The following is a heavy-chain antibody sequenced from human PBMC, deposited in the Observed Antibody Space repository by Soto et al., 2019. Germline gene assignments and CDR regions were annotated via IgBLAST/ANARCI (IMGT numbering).Heavy chain of an antibody. J-gene: IGHJ5*02. Sequence: GASVKVCCKASGDPFTSYDINWVRKATGQGLEWLGWMKPNSGNTGYAQKFQGRVTMTRNTSISTAYMELSSLRSEDTAVYYCAKPIDYYDSSGYYENWFNPWWRGTLVTVS. CDR1: GDPFTSYD. CDR2: MKPNSGNT. D-gene: IGHD3-22*01. V-gene: IGHV1-8*01. CDR3: AKPIDYYDSSGYYENWFNP.